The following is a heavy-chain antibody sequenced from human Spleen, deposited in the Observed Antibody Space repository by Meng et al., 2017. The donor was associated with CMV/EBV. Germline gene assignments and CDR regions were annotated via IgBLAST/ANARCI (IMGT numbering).Heavy chain of an antibody. CDR2: INWNGDST. Sequence: GESLKISCAASGFIFDDYGMSWVRQAPGKGLEWVSGINWNGDSTGYADSVKGRFTISRDSAKNSLYLQMNSLRAEDMAVYYCARDFIVGEPTRYGDYYYYGLDVRGQGTTVTVSS. CDR3: ARDFIVGEPTRYGDYYYYGLDV. V-gene: IGHV3-20*04. D-gene: IGHD3-16*02. CDR1: GFIFDDYG. J-gene: IGHJ6*02.